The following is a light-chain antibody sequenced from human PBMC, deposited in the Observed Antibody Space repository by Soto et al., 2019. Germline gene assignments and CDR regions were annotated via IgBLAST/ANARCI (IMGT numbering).Light chain of an antibody. CDR2: DAS. V-gene: IGKV1-5*01. CDR1: QSVSGW. J-gene: IGKJ2*01. Sequence: DIQMTQSPSTLSASVGDTVTVTCRASQSVSGWLAWYQQKPGEAPKLLIYDASTLEGGISSRISGSGSGTKFTLTISSLRPDDFATYYCQQYFSDSTFGQGTKLGI. CDR3: QQYFSDST.